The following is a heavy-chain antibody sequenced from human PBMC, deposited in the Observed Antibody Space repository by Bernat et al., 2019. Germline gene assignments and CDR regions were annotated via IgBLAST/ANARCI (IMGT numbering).Heavy chain of an antibody. CDR1: GGSISGSSYY. J-gene: IGHJ4*02. Sequence: QLQLQESGPGLVKPSETLSLTCTVSGGSISGSSYYWGWIRQPPGKGLEWIGSIYYSGSTYYNPSLKSRVTISVDTSKNQFSLKLSSVTAADTAVYYCARLYYDILTGLYYFDYWGQGTLVTVSS. CDR3: ARLYYDILTGLYYFDY. D-gene: IGHD3-9*01. V-gene: IGHV4-39*01. CDR2: IYYSGST.